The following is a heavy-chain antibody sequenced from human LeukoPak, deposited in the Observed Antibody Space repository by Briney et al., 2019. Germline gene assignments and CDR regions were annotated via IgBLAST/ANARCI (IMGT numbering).Heavy chain of an antibody. Sequence: PSETLSLTCTVSGGSISSYYWSWIRQPPGMGLEWIGYIYYSGSTNYNPSLKSRVTISVDTSKNQFSLKLSSVTAADTAVYYCARFTGSYKLDYSGQGTLATVSS. D-gene: IGHD3-10*01. J-gene: IGHJ4*02. CDR2: IYYSGST. CDR1: GGSISSYY. CDR3: ARFTGSYKLDY. V-gene: IGHV4-59*01.